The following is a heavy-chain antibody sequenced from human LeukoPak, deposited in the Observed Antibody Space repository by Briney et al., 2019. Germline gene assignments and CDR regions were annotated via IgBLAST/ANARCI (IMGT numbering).Heavy chain of an antibody. CDR1: GLTFSSYG. J-gene: IGHJ4*02. V-gene: IGHV3-30*18. D-gene: IGHD1-1*01. CDR2: ISYDGSNK. Sequence: GGSLRLSCAASGLTFSSYGMHWVRQAPGKGLEWVAVISYDGSNKYYADSVKGRFTISRDNSKNTLYLQMNSLRAEDTAVYYCAKDRPELNWNDAGELDYWGQGTLVTVSS. CDR3: AKDRPELNWNDAGELDY.